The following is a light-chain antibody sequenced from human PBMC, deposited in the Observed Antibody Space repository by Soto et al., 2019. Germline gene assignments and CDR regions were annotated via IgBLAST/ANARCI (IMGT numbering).Light chain of an antibody. CDR1: MRDVGAYNL. J-gene: IGLJ2*01. CDR2: EAS. V-gene: IGLV2-23*02. CDR3: CSFAGGATFV. Sequence: QSALTQPASVSGSPGQSITISCAGTMRDVGAYNLVSWYQQHPGRAPQLIIYEASERPSGVSDRFSGSRSGNTASLTISTLQAEDEADYSCCSFAGGATFVFGGGTKLTVL.